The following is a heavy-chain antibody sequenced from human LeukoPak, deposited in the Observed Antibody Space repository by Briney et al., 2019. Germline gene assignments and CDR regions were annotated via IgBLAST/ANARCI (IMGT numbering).Heavy chain of an antibody. D-gene: IGHD4-17*01. J-gene: IGHJ4*02. CDR2: ISADNGNT. Sequence: ASVKVSCKASGYTFTSYGISWVRQAPGQGLEWVGWISADNGNTNYAQKLQGRVTVTTDTSTSTAYMELSSLRSEDTAVYYCARVIYGDYLDYWGQGTLVTVSS. CDR1: GYTFTSYG. CDR3: ARVIYGDYLDY. V-gene: IGHV1-18*01.